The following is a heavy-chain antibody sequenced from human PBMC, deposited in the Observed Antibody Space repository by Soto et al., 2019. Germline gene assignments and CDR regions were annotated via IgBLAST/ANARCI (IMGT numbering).Heavy chain of an antibody. CDR3: ASSGYCSSTSCYAFDI. CDR1: VGTLSSNA. D-gene: IGHD2-2*01. V-gene: IGHV1-69*13. Sequence: GASVKVCCKASVGTLSSNASRWVRQATEQGLEWMGGIIPIFGTANYAQKFQGRVTITADESTSTAYMELSSLRSEDTAVYYCASSGYCSSTSCYAFDIWGQGTMVTVSS. J-gene: IGHJ3*02. CDR2: IIPIFGTA.